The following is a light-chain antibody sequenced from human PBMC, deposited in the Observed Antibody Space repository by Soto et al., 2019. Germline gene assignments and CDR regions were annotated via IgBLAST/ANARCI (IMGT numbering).Light chain of an antibody. J-gene: IGKJ1*01. CDR2: AAS. V-gene: IGKV1-39*01. CDR1: QSISSY. Sequence: DIQMTQSPSSLSASVGDRVTITCRASQSISSYLTWYQQKPGKAPKLLIYAASCFQSGAPSRFSGGESGTDFTITISSLQPEDFATYYYQQGYSTPPSFGRGTEVEIK. CDR3: QQGYSTPPS.